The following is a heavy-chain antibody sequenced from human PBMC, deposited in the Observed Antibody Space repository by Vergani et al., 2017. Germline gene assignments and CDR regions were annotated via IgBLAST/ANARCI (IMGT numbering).Heavy chain of an antibody. D-gene: IGHD6-6*01. V-gene: IGHV4-4*07. CDR1: GGSISPYY. CDR2: IYTSEST. CDR3: AIEYSSSVGFLAY. Sequence: QVQLQESGPRLVKPSETLSLTCIVPGGSISPYYWSWIRQPAGKGLEWIGRIYTSESTNYNPSLKSPVTMSVDTSKNQFSLKLSSVTAADTAVYYCAIEYSSSVGFLAYWVQGTLVTVSS. J-gene: IGHJ4*02.